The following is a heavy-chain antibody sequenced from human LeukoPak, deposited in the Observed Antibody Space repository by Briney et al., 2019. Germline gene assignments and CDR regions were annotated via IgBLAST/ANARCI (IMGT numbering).Heavy chain of an antibody. CDR3: AKHYGSGSYYETPDYYYYMDV. CDR1: GFTFSSYG. J-gene: IGHJ6*03. CDR2: IRYDGSNK. Sequence: GGSLRLSCAASGFTFSSYGMHWVRQAPGKGLEWVAFIRYDGSNKYYADSVKGRFTISRDNSKNTLYLQMNSLRAEDTAVYYCAKHYGSGSYYETPDYYYYMDVWGKGTTVTISS. V-gene: IGHV3-30*02. D-gene: IGHD3-10*01.